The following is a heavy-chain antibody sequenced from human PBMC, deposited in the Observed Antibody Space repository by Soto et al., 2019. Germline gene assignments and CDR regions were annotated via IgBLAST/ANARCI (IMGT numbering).Heavy chain of an antibody. CDR1: GGSFSGYY. D-gene: IGHD6-19*01. J-gene: IGHJ4*02. CDR3: AARIAVAGTSFDY. Sequence: QVQLQQWGAGLLKPSETLSLTCAVYGGSFSGYYWSWIRQPPGKGLEWIGEINHSGSTNYNPSLKSRVTISVDTSKNHFSLKLSSVSAADTAVYYCAARIAVAGTSFDYWGQGTLVTVSS. CDR2: INHSGST. V-gene: IGHV4-34*01.